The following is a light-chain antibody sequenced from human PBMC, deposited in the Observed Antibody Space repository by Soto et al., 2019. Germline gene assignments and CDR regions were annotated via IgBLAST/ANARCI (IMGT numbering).Light chain of an antibody. CDR1: QTISSW. V-gene: IGKV1-5*03. J-gene: IGKJ1*01. CDR2: KAS. Sequence: DIQMTQSPSTLSASVGDRVTITCRASQTISSWLAWYQQKPGKAPRLLIYKASILESGVSSTFSGSGSGTEFTLTISSLQPDDFATYYCQQYSTYWTFGQGTKVEIK. CDR3: QQYSTYWT.